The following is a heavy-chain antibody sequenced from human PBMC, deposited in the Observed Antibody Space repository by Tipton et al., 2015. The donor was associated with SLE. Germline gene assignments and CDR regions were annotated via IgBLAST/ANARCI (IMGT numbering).Heavy chain of an antibody. J-gene: IGHJ5*02. Sequence: TLSLTCTVSGGSISSSSYYWGWIRQPPGKGLEWIGSIYYSGSTYYNPSLKSRVTISVDTSKNQFSLKLSSVTAADTAVYYCARPRIAAAGRGPGWFDPWGQGTLVTVSS. D-gene: IGHD6-13*01. CDR3: ARPRIAAAGRGPGWFDP. V-gene: IGHV4-39*07. CDR1: GGSISSSSYY. CDR2: IYYSGST.